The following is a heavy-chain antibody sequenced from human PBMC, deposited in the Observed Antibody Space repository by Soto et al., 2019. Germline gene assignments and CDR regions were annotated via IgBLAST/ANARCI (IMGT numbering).Heavy chain of an antibody. CDR2: IYHSGST. J-gene: IGHJ4*02. CDR3: ARAIGWFGELLGGYYFDY. CDR1: GGSISSGGYS. D-gene: IGHD3-10*01. V-gene: IGHV4-30-2*01. Sequence: QLQLQESGSGLVKPSQTLSLTCAVSGGSISSGGYSWSWIRQPPGKGLEWIGYIYHSGSTYYNPSLKSRLTMPVARSKNQFSLKLSSVTAADTAVYYCARAIGWFGELLGGYYFDYWGQGTLVTVSS.